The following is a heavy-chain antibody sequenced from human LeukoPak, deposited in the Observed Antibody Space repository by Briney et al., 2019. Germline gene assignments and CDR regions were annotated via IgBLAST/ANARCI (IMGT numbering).Heavy chain of an antibody. CDR2: INSDGSST. Sequence: GGSLRLSCAASGFTFSSYWMRWVRHAPGKGLVWVSRINSDGSSTSYADSVKGRFTISRDNAKNTLYLQMNSLRAEDTAVYYCARASPDYGDYSEIFFDPWGQGTLVTVSS. J-gene: IGHJ5*02. V-gene: IGHV3-74*01. CDR3: ARASPDYGDYSEIFFDP. CDR1: GFTFSSYW. D-gene: IGHD4-17*01.